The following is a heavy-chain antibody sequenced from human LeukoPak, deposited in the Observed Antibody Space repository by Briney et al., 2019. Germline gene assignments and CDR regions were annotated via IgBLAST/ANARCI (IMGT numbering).Heavy chain of an antibody. V-gene: IGHV3-23*01. CDR1: GFTFSSYA. CDR2: IIGSGGST. D-gene: IGHD5-18*01. J-gene: IGHJ4*02. CDR3: TKGTIWLPFDY. Sequence: GGSLRLSCAASGFTFSSYAMSWVRQAPGKGLEWVSAIIGSGGSTYYADSVKGRFTISRDNSKNTLYLQMNSLRAEDTAVYYCTKGTIWLPFDYWGQGTLVTASS.